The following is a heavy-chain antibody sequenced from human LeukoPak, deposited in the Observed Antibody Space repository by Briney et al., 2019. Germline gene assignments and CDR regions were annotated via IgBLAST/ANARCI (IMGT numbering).Heavy chain of an antibody. J-gene: IGHJ4*02. CDR2: IYYSGST. Sequence: SEALSLTCTVSGGSISSYYWSWIRQPPGKGLEWIGYIYYSGSTNYNPSLTSRVTISVDTSKNQFSLKLSSVTAAATAVYYCARSFQGALGGYWGQGTLVTVSS. V-gene: IGHV4-59*12. CDR3: ARSFQGALGGY. D-gene: IGHD3-10*01. CDR1: GGSISSYY.